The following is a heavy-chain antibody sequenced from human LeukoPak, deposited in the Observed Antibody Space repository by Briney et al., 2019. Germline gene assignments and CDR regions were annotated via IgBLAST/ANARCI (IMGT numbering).Heavy chain of an antibody. J-gene: IGHJ4*02. D-gene: IGHD6-19*01. Sequence: GGSLRLSCAASGFTFSSYAMHWVRQAPGKGLEWVAVISYDGSNKYYGDSVKGRFTISRDNSKNTLYLQMNSLRAEDTAVYNCAREDSSGLYYFDYWGQGTLVTVSS. CDR3: AREDSSGLYYFDY. V-gene: IGHV3-30*04. CDR1: GFTFSSYA. CDR2: ISYDGSNK.